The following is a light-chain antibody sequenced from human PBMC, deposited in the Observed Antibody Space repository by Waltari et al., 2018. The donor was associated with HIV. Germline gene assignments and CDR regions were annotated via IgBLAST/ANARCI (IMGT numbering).Light chain of an antibody. V-gene: IGKV1-5*03. J-gene: IGKJ4*01. CDR3: QQYNSFPLT. CDR1: QSIATW. Sequence: DIQMTQSPSPLSASVRDSVTITCRASQSIATWLAWYQQKPGKAPKLLIYKASNTENGVPSRFSGSGSGTEFTLTISSLQPDDFATYYCQQYNSFPLTFGGGTKVEI. CDR2: KAS.